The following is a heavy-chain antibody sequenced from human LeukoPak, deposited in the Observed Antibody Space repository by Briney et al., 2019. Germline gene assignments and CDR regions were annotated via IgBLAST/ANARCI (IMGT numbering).Heavy chain of an antibody. D-gene: IGHD1-26*01. CDR3: ARDNSVGDNAWWFDP. CDR2: INPTGGST. Sequence: ASVKVSCKASGGTFNSYAISWVRQAPGQGLEWIGLINPTGGSTGYAQKFQGRVTMTRDMSTSTDYMELSSLRSEDTAIYYCARDNSVGDNAWWFDPWGQGTLVTVSS. V-gene: IGHV1-46*02. CDR1: GGTFNSYA. J-gene: IGHJ5*02.